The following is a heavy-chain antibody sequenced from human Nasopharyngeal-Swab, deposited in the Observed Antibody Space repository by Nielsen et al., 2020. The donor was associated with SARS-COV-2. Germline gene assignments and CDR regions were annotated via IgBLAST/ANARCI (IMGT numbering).Heavy chain of an antibody. CDR3: AMDGSAWLEWGYYNYRLDV. Sequence: PGKGLEWVAVIWHDGSNKYHTDSVKGRFTISRDNSKNTVYLEMNSLRAEDTAVYYCAMDGSAWLEWGYYNYRLDVWGQGTTVTVSS. D-gene: IGHD3-3*01. CDR2: IWHDGSNK. J-gene: IGHJ6*02. V-gene: IGHV3-33*01.